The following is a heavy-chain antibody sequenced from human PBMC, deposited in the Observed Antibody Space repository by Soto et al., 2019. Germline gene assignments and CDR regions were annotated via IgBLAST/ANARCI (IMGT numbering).Heavy chain of an antibody. J-gene: IGHJ4*01. Sequence: EVQLVESGGGLAKPGRSLRLSCTASGFTFGDYALSWFRQAPGKGLEWLSFIRSKLYGGTIEYAASVKGRFTISRDDSQSIAYLQMNNLKSEDTAVYYCSRYPDYWGHGTLVTVSS. V-gene: IGHV3-49*05. CDR2: IRSKLYGGTI. CDR1: GFTFGDYA. CDR3: SRYPDY.